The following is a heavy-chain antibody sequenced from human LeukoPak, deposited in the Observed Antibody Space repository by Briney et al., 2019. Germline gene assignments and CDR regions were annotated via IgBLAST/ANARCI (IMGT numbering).Heavy chain of an antibody. CDR3: AKDAQRGFDYSNSLEY. V-gene: IGHV3-33*06. Sequence: GGSLRLSCAASGFIFNHHAMHWVRQAPGKGLQWVAVIWSDKSNSFYADSVRGRFTISRDDSRKTVYLQMERLTAEDTAIYYCAKDAQRGFDYSNSLEYWGQGALVTVAS. CDR1: GFIFNHHA. J-gene: IGHJ4*02. D-gene: IGHD4-11*01. CDR2: IWSDKSNS.